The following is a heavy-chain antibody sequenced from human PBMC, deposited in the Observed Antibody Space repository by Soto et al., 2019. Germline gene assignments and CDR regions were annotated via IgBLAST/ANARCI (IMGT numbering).Heavy chain of an antibody. CDR2: IYYSGNT. V-gene: IGHV4-39*07. CDR3: ARVMSWVQLAPFDY. J-gene: IGHJ4*02. Sequence: SETLSLTCSVSGDSINSDKYYWGWIRQPPGKGLEWIGYIYYSGNTYYNPSLQSRVTISVDTSTNQFSLRLSSVTAADTAVYYCARVMSWVQLAPFDYWGQGTLVTVSS. D-gene: IGHD1-1*01. CDR1: GDSINSDKYY.